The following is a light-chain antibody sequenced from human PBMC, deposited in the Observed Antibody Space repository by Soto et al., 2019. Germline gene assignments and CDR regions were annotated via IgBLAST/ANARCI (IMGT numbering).Light chain of an antibody. CDR3: EQDGSSPWT. V-gene: IGKV3-20*01. CDR2: GAS. Sequence: ETVLTQSPGTLSLSPGERAILSCRARQTIRSNYLAWYRQTPGQAPRLLIYGASNRATGIADRFSGSGSGTDFTLIISRLEPEDCALYYCEQDGSSPWTFGQGTKVEIK. CDR1: QTIRSNY. J-gene: IGKJ1*01.